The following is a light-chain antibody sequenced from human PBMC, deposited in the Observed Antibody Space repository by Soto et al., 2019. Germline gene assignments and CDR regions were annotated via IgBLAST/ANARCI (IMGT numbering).Light chain of an antibody. CDR2: AAS. CDR1: QGISSW. J-gene: IGKJ4*01. CDR3: QQYNSYPLT. V-gene: IGKV1D-16*01. Sequence: DIQMTQSPSSLSASVGDRVTITCRASQGISSWLAWYQQKPEKAHKSLIYAASNLQSGVPSRLSGSGSGSDFTLTISRLQPEDSATYYCQQYNSYPLTFGGGTKVEIK.